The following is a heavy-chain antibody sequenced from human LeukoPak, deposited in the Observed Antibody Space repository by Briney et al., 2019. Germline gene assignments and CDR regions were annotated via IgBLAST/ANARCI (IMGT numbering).Heavy chain of an antibody. J-gene: IGHJ4*02. CDR2: IDQDGGGK. D-gene: IGHD2-21*02. CDR1: GFTFSVYW. CDR3: ARGDWAPFDY. Sequence: AGGSLRLSCAASGFTFSVYWMNWVRQAPGKGLEWVANIDQDGGGKYYLDSVKGRFTISRDNAKNSLYLQINSLRAEDTAVYYCARGDWAPFDYWGQGSLLTVSS. V-gene: IGHV3-7*01.